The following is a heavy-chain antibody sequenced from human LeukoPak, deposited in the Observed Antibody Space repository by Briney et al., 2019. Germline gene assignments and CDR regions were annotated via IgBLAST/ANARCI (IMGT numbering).Heavy chain of an antibody. CDR1: GGSISSGGYY. V-gene: IGHV4-31*03. CDR2: IYYSGST. D-gene: IGHD3-16*01. Sequence: PSETLSLTCTVSGGSISSGGYYWSWIRQHPGKGLEWIGYIYYSGSTYYNPSLKSRVTISVDTSKNQFSLKLSSVTAADTAVYYCARESAMGDDAFDIWGQGTMVTVSS. CDR3: ARESAMGDDAFDI. J-gene: IGHJ3*02.